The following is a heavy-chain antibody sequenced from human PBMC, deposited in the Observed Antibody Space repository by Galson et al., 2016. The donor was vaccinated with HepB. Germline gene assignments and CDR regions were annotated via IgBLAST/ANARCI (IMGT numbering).Heavy chain of an antibody. Sequence: SLRLSCAASGFTLNSYFMTWIRQAPGKGLEWVANINQDGSAKHYVDSVKGRFTISRDNAKNSLYLQMNSLRAEDTAVYYWAGGLGWESDFWGQGTLVTVSS. CDR2: INQDGSAK. J-gene: IGHJ4*02. CDR3: AGGLGWESDF. V-gene: IGHV3-7*03. D-gene: IGHD1-26*01. CDR1: GFTLNSYF.